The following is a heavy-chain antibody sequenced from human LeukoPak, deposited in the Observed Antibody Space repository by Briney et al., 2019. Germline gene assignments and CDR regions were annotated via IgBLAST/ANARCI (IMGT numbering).Heavy chain of an antibody. CDR3: ARVQGPIVVVTYFDY. V-gene: IGHV4-39*07. D-gene: IGHD3-22*01. Sequence: SETLSLTCTVSGGSISSSSYYWGWVRQPPGTGLEWLGSIYYSGSTYYNPSLKSRVTISVDTSKNQFSLKLSSVTAADTAVYYCARVQGPIVVVTYFDYWGQGTLVTVSS. CDR1: GGSISSSSYY. J-gene: IGHJ4*02. CDR2: IYYSGST.